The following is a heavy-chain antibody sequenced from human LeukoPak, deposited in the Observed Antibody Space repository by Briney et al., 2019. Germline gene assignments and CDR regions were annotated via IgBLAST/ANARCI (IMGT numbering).Heavy chain of an antibody. V-gene: IGHV1-2*02. CDR1: GYTFTGYY. Sequence: ASVTVSCKASGYTFTGYYIHWVRQARGQGLEWMGWINSNGGDTNYAQKFQGRVTMTRDTSISTAYMELSRLTSDDTAVYYCARDGTFDIWGQGTMVTVSS. CDR2: INSNGGDT. CDR3: ARDGTFDI. J-gene: IGHJ3*02.